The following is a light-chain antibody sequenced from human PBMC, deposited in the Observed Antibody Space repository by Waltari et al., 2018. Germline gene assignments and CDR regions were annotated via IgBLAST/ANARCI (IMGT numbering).Light chain of an antibody. CDR3: SSYTSSNTV. Sequence: QSALTQPASVSGSPGQSITISCTGTNSDVGGYDSVSWYQQHPGKAPKLMIYEVRNRPSGVSSRFSGSKSGNTASLTISGLQAEDEADYYCSSYTSSNTVFGGGTKLTVL. V-gene: IGLV2-14*01. J-gene: IGLJ2*01. CDR1: NSDVGGYDS. CDR2: EVR.